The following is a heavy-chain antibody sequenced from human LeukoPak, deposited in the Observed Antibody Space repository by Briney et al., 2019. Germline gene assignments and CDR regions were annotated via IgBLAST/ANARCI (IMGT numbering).Heavy chain of an antibody. V-gene: IGHV3-53*01. J-gene: IGHJ4*02. CDR3: ARGGRLGSLDY. CDR2: VYSGGST. D-gene: IGHD6-19*01. Sequence: PGGSLRLSCAASGFTVSNNYMSWVRQAPGKGLEWVSVVYSGGSTNYSDSVKGRFTISRDNAKNTLYLQMNSLRVEDTAVYYCARGGRLGSLDYWGQGTLVTVSS. CDR1: GFTVSNNY.